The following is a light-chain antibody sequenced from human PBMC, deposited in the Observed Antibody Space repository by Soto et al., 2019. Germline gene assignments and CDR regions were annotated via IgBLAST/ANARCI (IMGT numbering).Light chain of an antibody. CDR3: QVWDSSSDVV. CDR1: NIGSKR. Sequence: SYELTQPPSVSVAPGKTARITCGGNNIGSKRVHWYQQKQGQAPVLVIYYDSDRPSGIPERFSGSNSGNTATLTISRVEAGDEADYYCQVWDSSSDVVFGGGTKLTVL. CDR2: YDS. V-gene: IGLV3-21*04. J-gene: IGLJ2*01.